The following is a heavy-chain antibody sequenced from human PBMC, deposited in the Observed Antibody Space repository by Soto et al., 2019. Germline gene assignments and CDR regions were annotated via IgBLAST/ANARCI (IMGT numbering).Heavy chain of an antibody. CDR1: GGSISSYY. D-gene: IGHD3-16*02. Sequence: SETLSLTCTVSGGSISSYYWSWIRQPPGKGLEWIGYIYYSGSTNYNPSLKSRVTISVDTSKNQFSLKVTSVTAADTAVYYCARGYTDFVDWGQGTLVTVSS. J-gene: IGHJ4*02. CDR2: IYYSGST. V-gene: IGHV4-59*01. CDR3: ARGYTDFVD.